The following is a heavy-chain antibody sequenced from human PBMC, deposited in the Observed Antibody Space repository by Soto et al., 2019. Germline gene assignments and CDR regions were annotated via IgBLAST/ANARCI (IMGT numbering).Heavy chain of an antibody. D-gene: IGHD2-15*01. CDR2: IIPIFGTA. Sequence: SVKVSCKASGGTFSSYAISWVRQAPGQGLEWMGGIIPIFGTANYAQKFQGRVTITADESTSTAYMELSSLRSEDTAVYYCARAPRADCSGGSCYSGTDHWGQGTLVTVSS. CDR3: ARAPRADCSGGSCYSGTDH. J-gene: IGHJ4*02. CDR1: GGTFSSYA. V-gene: IGHV1-69*13.